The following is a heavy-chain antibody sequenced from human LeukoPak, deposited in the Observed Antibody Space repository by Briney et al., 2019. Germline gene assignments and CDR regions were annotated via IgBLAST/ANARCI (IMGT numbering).Heavy chain of an antibody. CDR3: AATGWYSGSPVFDY. J-gene: IGHJ4*02. Sequence: GASVKVSCKASGYTFTSFGISWVRQAPGQGLEWMGWISAYNGNTNYAQKLQGRVTMTTDTSTSTAYMELRSLRSDDTAVYYCAATGWYSGSPVFDYWGQGTLVTVSS. D-gene: IGHD1-26*01. CDR2: ISAYNGNT. CDR1: GYTFTSFG. V-gene: IGHV1-18*01.